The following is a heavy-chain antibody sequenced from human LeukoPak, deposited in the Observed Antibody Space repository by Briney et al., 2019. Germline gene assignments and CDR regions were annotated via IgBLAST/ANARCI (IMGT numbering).Heavy chain of an antibody. Sequence: PGGSLRLSCAASGFTFSDYYMSWTRQAPGKGLEWVSYIGSSGGTISYADSVEGRFTVSRDNAQNSLYLEMNSLRAEDTALYYCAKLIVPAANAIEYWGQGALVTVSS. V-gene: IGHV3-11*04. CDR2: IGSSGGTI. CDR1: GFTFSDYY. D-gene: IGHD2-2*01. CDR3: AKLIVPAANAIEY. J-gene: IGHJ4*02.